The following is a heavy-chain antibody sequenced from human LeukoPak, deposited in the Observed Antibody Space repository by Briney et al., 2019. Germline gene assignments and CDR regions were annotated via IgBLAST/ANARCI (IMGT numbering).Heavy chain of an antibody. CDR2: ISGSGGST. CDR1: GFIFSNYA. CDR3: AKEEDIVVVVVAPFDY. J-gene: IGHJ4*02. Sequence: GGSLRLSCAVSGFIFSNYAMSWVRQAPGKGLEWVSGISGSGGSTYYADSVMGRFTISRDNSKNTLYLQMNSLGAEDTAVYYCAKEEDIVVVVVAPFDYWGQGTLVTVSS. D-gene: IGHD2-15*01. V-gene: IGHV3-23*01.